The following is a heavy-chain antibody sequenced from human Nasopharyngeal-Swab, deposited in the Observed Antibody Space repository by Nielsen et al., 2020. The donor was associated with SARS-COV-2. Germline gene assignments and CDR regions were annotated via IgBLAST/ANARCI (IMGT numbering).Heavy chain of an antibody. CDR3: ASGQSTADY. CDR1: GFTFSSYG. CDR2: INSDGSST. V-gene: IGHV3-74*01. D-gene: IGHD1-1*01. J-gene: IGHJ4*02. Sequence: GESLKISCAASGFTFSSYGMHWVRQAPGKGLVWVSRINSDGSSTSYADSVKGRFTISRDNAKNTLYLQMNSLRAEDTAVYYCASGQSTADYWGQGTLVTVSS.